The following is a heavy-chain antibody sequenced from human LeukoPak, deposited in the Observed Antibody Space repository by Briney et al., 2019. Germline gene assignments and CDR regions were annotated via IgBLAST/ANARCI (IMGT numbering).Heavy chain of an antibody. CDR1: GGSISSYY. V-gene: IGHV4-39*07. CDR2: IYYSGST. J-gene: IGHJ4*02. D-gene: IGHD3-10*01. CDR3: ARDLDYYGSGSYYQIEY. Sequence: PSETLSLTCTVSGGSISSYYWSWIRQPPGKGLEWIGSIYYSGSTYYNPSLKSRVTISVDTSKNQFSLTLNSVTAADTAVYYCARDLDYYGSGSYYQIEYWGQGTLVTVSS.